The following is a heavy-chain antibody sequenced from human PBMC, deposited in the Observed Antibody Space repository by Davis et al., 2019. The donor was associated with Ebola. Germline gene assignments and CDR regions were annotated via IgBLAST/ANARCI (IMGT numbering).Heavy chain of an antibody. CDR1: GFTFSSYY. D-gene: IGHD3-10*01. CDR3: ARSMLRGVLGHYYGMDV. CDR2: VYHSGNT. J-gene: IGHJ6*02. Sequence: MPGGSLRLSCAASGFTFSSYYMNWVRQAPGKGLEWIGSVYHSGNTYYYTSLKSRVTISVDTSKNQFSLKLTSVTAADTAVYYCARSMLRGVLGHYYGMDVWGQGTTVTVSS. V-gene: IGHV4-38-2*01.